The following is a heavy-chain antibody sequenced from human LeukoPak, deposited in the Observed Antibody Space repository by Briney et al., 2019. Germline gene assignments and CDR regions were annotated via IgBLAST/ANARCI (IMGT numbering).Heavy chain of an antibody. V-gene: IGHV3-48*01. D-gene: IGHD3-10*01. Sequence: PGGSLRLSCAASGFTFSSYSMNWVRQAPGQGLEWGSYMSSSSTIYYADSVKGRFTISRDTSKNTLYLLMNSMSADDTAVYYCARGYYGSGSERYYFDYWGQGTLVTVSS. CDR1: GFTFSSYS. CDR2: MSSSSTI. CDR3: ARGYYGSGSERYYFDY. J-gene: IGHJ4*02.